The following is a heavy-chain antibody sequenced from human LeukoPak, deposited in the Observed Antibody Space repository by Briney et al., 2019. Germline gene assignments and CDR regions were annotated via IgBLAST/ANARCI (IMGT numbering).Heavy chain of an antibody. Sequence: GGSXRLSCAASGFTFSSYAMHWVRQAPGKGLEYVSAISSNGGSTYYANSVKGRFTISRDNSKNSLYLQMGSLRAEDMAVYYCARGYDLADYWGQGTLVTVSS. D-gene: IGHD5-12*01. CDR3: ARGYDLADY. CDR2: ISSNGGST. J-gene: IGHJ4*02. V-gene: IGHV3-64*01. CDR1: GFTFSSYA.